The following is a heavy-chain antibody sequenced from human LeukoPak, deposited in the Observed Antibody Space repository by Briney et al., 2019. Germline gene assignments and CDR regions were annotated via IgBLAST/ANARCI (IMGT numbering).Heavy chain of an antibody. CDR2: INPSGGST. CDR1: GYTFTSYY. J-gene: IGHJ4*02. CDR3: ARSPDPGIAARLPEGY. D-gene: IGHD6-6*01. Sequence: GASVTVSCKASGYTFTSYYMHWVRQAPGQGLEWMGIINPSGGSTSYAQKFQDRVTMTRDTSTSTVYMELSSLRSEDTAVYYCARSPDPGIAARLPEGYWGQGTLVTVSS. V-gene: IGHV1-46*01.